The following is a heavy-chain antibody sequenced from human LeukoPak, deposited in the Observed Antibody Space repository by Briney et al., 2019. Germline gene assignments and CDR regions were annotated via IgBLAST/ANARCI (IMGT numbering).Heavy chain of an antibody. D-gene: IGHD2-15*01. CDR2: IYSGGGT. CDR1: GLSVSSTY. V-gene: IGHV3-53*01. J-gene: IGHJ4*02. CDR3: VGEDKY. Sequence: GGSLRLSCAASGLSVSSTYMTWVRQAPGKGLEWVSVIYSGGGTNYADSLKGRFSISRDNSKNTLYLQMSSLRAEDTAVYYCVGEDKYWGQGTLVTVSS.